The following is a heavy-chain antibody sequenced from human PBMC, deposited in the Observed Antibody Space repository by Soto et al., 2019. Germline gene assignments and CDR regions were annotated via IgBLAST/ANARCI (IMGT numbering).Heavy chain of an antibody. J-gene: IGHJ4*02. D-gene: IGHD6-19*01. CDR3: ARGKGIGWYESSDY. CDR1: GFTVSICY. V-gene: IGHV3-53*01. CDR2: IYRDGST. Sequence: EVQLVESGGGVIQPGESLRLSCAASGFTVSICYMRWVRQAPGKGLEWVSAIYRDGSTYYDDSVERRFTIARDYSKNSLYLQMNSRRAEDPATYYCARGKGIGWYESSDYWGQGTLVTVSS.